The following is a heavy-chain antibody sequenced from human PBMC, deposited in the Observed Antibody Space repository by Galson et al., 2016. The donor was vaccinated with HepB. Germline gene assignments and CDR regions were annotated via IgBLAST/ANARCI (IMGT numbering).Heavy chain of an antibody. D-gene: IGHD2-2*01. CDR2: ISRSGDST. J-gene: IGHJ6*04. CDR3: EQGSTAPAV. V-gene: IGHV3-23*01. CDR1: GFTFRNYG. Sequence: SLRLSCAASGFTFRNYGMPWVRQAPGKGLEGLSSISRSGDSTDYADSGKGRFTISRDNSKQTLPLKMNSLTAEDTAIYYSEQGSTAPAVWGKGTTVTVSS.